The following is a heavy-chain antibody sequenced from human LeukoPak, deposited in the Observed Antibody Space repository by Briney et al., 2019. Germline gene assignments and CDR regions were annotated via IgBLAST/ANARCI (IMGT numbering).Heavy chain of an antibody. CDR3: ATGRLMVYAYRN. D-gene: IGHD2-8*01. CDR1: GYTFTSYY. V-gene: IGHV1-46*01. J-gene: IGHJ4*02. Sequence: GASVKVSCKASGYTFTSYYMHWVRQAPGQGLEWMGIINPSGGSTSYAQKFQGRVTMTRDMSTSTVYMELSSLRSEDTAVYYCATGRLMVYAYRNWGQGTLVTVSS. CDR2: INPSGGST.